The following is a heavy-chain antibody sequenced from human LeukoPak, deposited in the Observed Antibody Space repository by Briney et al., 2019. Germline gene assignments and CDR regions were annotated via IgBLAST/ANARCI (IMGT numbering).Heavy chain of an antibody. V-gene: IGHV3-53*01. D-gene: IGHD5-24*01. Sequence: GGSLRLSCAASGFTVSSNYMSWVRQAPGKGLEWVSVIYSGGSTYYADSVKGRFTISRDNSENTLYLQMNSLRAEDTAVYYCARGGDGYNSYYFDYWGQGTLVTVSS. CDR3: ARGGDGYNSYYFDY. J-gene: IGHJ4*02. CDR1: GFTVSSNY. CDR2: IYSGGST.